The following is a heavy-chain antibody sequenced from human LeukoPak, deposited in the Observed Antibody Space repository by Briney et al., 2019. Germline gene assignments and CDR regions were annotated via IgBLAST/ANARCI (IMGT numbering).Heavy chain of an antibody. CDR1: GDSFTCYL. CDR3: ARHNRYCSSTSCYATDC. D-gene: IGHD2-2*01. Sequence: GESLRISCKGSGDSFTCYLISWLRQMPGKGLEWVGRIDPSDSYTNYNPSLQGHVTISADKSISTAYLQWSSLKDSDAAMYYCARHNRYCSSTSCYATDCWGQGTLVTVSS. J-gene: IGHJ4*02. CDR2: IDPSDSYT. V-gene: IGHV5-10-1*01.